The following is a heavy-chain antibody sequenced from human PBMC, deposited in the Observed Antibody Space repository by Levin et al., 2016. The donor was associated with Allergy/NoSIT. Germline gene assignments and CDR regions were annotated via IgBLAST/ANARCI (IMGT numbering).Heavy chain of an antibody. CDR1: GGSFSGYY. Sequence: SETLSLTCAVYGGSFSGYYWSWIRQPPGKGLEWIGEINHSGSTNYNPSLKSRVTISVDTSKNQFSLKLSSVTAADTAVYYCARDPYCSGGSCSDYWGQGTLGHRLL. D-gene: IGHD2-15*01. CDR3: ARDPYCSGGSCSDY. V-gene: IGHV4-34*01. CDR2: INHSGST. J-gene: IGHJ4*02.